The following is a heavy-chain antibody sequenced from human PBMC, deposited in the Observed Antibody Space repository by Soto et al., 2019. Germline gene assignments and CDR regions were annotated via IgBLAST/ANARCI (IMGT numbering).Heavy chain of an antibody. CDR1: GFTFSSYG. V-gene: IGHV3-30*18. CDR3: AKDFGSSTTGAADY. Sequence: QVQLVESGGGVVQPGRSLRLSCAASGFTFSSYGMHWVRQAPGKGLEWVAVISYDGSNKYYADSVKGRFTISRDNSKNTLYLQMNSLRAEDTAVYYCAKDFGSSTTGAADYWGQGTLVTVSS. J-gene: IGHJ4*02. CDR2: ISYDGSNK. D-gene: IGHD2-2*01.